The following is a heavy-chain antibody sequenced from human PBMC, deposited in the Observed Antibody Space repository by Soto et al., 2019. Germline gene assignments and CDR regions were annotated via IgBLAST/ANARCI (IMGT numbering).Heavy chain of an antibody. J-gene: IGHJ4*02. D-gene: IGHD2-21*02. Sequence: EVQLVESGGGLVQPGGSLRLSCAASGFTFSNYWMHWVRQAPGKGLVWVSHMNSDGSNTNYADSVKGRFTISRDNAKNTLYLQMNSLRAEDTAVYYCATDGLLFVTFDSWGQGTLVTVSS. V-gene: IGHV3-74*01. CDR2: MNSDGSNT. CDR1: GFTFSNYW. CDR3: ATDGLLFVTFDS.